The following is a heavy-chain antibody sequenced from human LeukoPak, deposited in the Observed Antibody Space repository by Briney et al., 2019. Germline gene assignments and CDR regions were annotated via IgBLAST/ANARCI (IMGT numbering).Heavy chain of an antibody. V-gene: IGHV4-39*01. D-gene: IGHD3-10*01. CDR2: IYYSGST. J-gene: IGHJ3*02. CDR1: GGSISSSTYY. CDR3: ARSLWFGEDGAFDI. Sequence: SETLSLTCTVSGGSISSSTYYWGWIRQPPGRGLEWIGSIYYSGSTYYNPSLKSRVTISVDTSKNQFSLKLSSVTAADTAVYYCARSLWFGEDGAFDIWGQGTMVTVS.